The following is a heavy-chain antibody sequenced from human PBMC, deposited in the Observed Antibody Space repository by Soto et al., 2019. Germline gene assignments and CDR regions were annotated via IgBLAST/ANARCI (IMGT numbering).Heavy chain of an antibody. CDR2: INAGNGNT. Sequence: QVQLVQSGPEVKKPGASVKVSCKASGYTFTSYAIHWVRQAPGQRLEWMGWINAGNGNTKYSQNFQDRVDITRDTSTSTAYMQLSSLRSEDTAVYYCARGLAAAGTIGWFDSWGQGTLVTVSS. J-gene: IGHJ5*01. D-gene: IGHD6-13*01. CDR1: GYTFTSYA. V-gene: IGHV1-3*01. CDR3: ARGLAAAGTIGWFDS.